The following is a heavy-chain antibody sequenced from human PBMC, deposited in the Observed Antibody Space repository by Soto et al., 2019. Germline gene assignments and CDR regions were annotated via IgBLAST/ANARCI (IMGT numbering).Heavy chain of an antibody. D-gene: IGHD1-26*01. CDR1: GGSVSSGSYY. V-gene: IGHV4-61*03. J-gene: IGHJ5*02. CDR2: IYYSGST. CDR3: ARRAVGKNNWFDP. Sequence: QVQLQESGPGLVKPSETLSLTCTVSGGSVSSGSYYWSWIRQPPGKGLEWIGYIYYSGSTNYNPTLKSRVTISVDTSKNHSSLKLSSVTAAETAVYYCARRAVGKNNWFDPWGQGTLVTVSS.